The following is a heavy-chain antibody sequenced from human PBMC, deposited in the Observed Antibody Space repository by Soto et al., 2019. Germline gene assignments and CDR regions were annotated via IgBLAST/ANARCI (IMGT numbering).Heavy chain of an antibody. Sequence: QTLSLTCAISGNSVSSTSAAWNWIRQSPSRGLEWLGRTYYRSKWYYGYAVSVKSRITINPDTSKNQFSLQLNSVTPEDTAVYYCARPHSSSPSDMDVWGQGTTVTVSS. CDR1: GNSVSSTSAA. CDR3: ARPHSSSPSDMDV. J-gene: IGHJ6*02. CDR2: TYYRSKWYY. V-gene: IGHV6-1*01. D-gene: IGHD6-6*01.